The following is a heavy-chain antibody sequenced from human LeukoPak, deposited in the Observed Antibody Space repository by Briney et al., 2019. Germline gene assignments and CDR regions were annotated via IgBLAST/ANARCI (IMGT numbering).Heavy chain of an antibody. Sequence: SETLSLTCTVSGGSISSGGYYWAWIHQPPGKGLEWIGAIFYSGRTNYKSSLKSRVAISVDTSKNQFSLKLSSVTAADTAVYFCAREFQGGSYQDYFDYWGQGTLVTVSA. CDR1: GGSISSGGYY. V-gene: IGHV4-39*07. J-gene: IGHJ4*02. D-gene: IGHD3-3*01. CDR3: AREFQGGSYQDYFDY. CDR2: IFYSGRT.